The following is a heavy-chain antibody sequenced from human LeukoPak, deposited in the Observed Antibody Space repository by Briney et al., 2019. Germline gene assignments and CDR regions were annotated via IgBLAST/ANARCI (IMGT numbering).Heavy chain of an antibody. CDR2: INPNSGGT. Sequence: GASVKVSCKASGYTFTAYFIHWVRQAPGQGLEWMGWINPNSGGTKYAQNFQGRVTVTRDTSISTAYLDLSRLTSDDTAVYYCALPPGIVPTDFALDAWGQGTMVTVSS. V-gene: IGHV1-2*02. CDR3: ALPPGIVPTDFALDA. J-gene: IGHJ3*01. CDR1: GYTFTAYF. D-gene: IGHD2-8*01.